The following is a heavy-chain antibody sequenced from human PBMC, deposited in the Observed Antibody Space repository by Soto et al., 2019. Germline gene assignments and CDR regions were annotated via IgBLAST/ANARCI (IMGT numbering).Heavy chain of an antibody. CDR2: ISYDGSNK. V-gene: IGHV3-30*03. CDR1: GFTFSSYG. Sequence: GGSLRLSCAASGFTFSSYGMHWVRQAPGKGLEWVAVISYDGSNKYYADSVKGRFTISRDNSKNTLYLQMNSLRAEDTAVYYCIRSGYDINLQFDYWGQGTLVTVSS. J-gene: IGHJ4*02. CDR3: IRSGYDINLQFDY. D-gene: IGHD3-9*01.